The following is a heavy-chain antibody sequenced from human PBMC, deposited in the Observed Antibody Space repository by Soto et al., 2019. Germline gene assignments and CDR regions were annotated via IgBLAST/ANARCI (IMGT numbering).Heavy chain of an antibody. Sequence: ASVKVSCKASVFSVDTTYCIHWVRRAPGQGLEWMGSINPNSGDTNYAQNFQGRVTMTRDTYISTAYMEVSSLTSDDTAVYYCGSPRSGPSPDVGHWGHGTVVTVSS. D-gene: IGHD2-15*01. CDR2: INPNSGDT. J-gene: IGHJ4*01. CDR3: GSPRSGPSPDVGH. V-gene: IGHV1-2*02. CDR1: VFSVDTTYC.